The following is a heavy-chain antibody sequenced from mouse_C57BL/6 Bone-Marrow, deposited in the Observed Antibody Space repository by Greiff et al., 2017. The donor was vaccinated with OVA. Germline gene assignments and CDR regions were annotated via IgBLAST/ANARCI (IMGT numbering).Heavy chain of an antibody. CDR3: ARSRGYDY. V-gene: IGHV1-4*01. CDR1: GYTFTSYT. D-gene: IGHD2-2*01. CDR2: LNPSSGST. Sequence: QVQLQQSGAELARPGASVKMSCKASGYTFTSYTMHWVKQRPGQGLEWIGYLNPSSGSTKYNQKFKDKATLTADKSSSTAYMQLSSLTSEDSAVYYCARSRGYDYWGQGTTLTVSS. J-gene: IGHJ2*01.